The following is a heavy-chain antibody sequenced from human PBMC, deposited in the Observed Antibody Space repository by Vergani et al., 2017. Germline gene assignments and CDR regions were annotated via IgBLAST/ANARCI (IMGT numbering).Heavy chain of an antibody. CDR1: GFTFSSYG. J-gene: IGHJ4*02. D-gene: IGHD3-10*01. CDR3: ARGTNVLLWFGGD. V-gene: IGHV3-30*19. Sequence: VQLVESGGGLVQPGRSLRLSCAASGFTFSSYGMHWVRQAPGKGLEWVAVIWYDGSNKYYADSVKGRFTISRDNSKNTLYLQMNSLRAEDTAVYYCARGTNVLLWFGGDWGQGTLVTVSS. CDR2: IWYDGSNK.